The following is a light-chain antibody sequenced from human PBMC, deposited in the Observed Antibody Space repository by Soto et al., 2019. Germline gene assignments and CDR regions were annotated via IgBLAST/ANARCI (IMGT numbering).Light chain of an antibody. J-gene: IGKJ1*01. CDR1: QSVSSN. CDR3: QQYNIWWT. V-gene: IGKV3-15*01. Sequence: EIVMTQSPATLSVSPGERATLSCRASQSVSSNLAWYQQKPGQAPRLLIYGASTRATGIPARFSGSGSGTEFTLTISSLQSEDFAVSYCQQYNIWWTFGQGTKVGFK. CDR2: GAS.